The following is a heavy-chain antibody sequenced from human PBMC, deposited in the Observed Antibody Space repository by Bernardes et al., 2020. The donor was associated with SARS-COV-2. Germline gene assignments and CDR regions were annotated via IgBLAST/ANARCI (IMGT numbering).Heavy chain of an antibody. CDR3: ARHFLLGDRRFDS. V-gene: IGHV4-39*01. J-gene: IGHJ4*02. D-gene: IGHD3-16*01. CDR2: IYYTGNT. CDR1: GGSISSRSYF. Sequence: SETLSLTCTVSGGSISSRSYFWGWIRQSPGKGVEWIGSIYYTGNTYHNPSLKTRVTMSVATSKNQFSLKLTSVTAADTAVYYCARHFLLGDRRFDSWGQGTLVTVSS.